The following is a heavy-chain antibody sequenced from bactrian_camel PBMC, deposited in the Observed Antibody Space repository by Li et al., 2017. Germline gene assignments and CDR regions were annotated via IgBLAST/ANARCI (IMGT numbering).Heavy chain of an antibody. CDR3: AEGRGSRGEHCYSLNY. CDR2: IYDTGSGSRDT. J-gene: IGHJ4*01. Sequence: QVQLVESGGGSVQPGGSLRLSCGASGHTYSSNCMGWFRQAGKAREWVASIYDTGSGSRDTVYADSVKGRFTISLDSAKNTAYLQMNNLQPEDTATYYCAEGRGSRGEHCYSLNYWGQGTQVTVS. V-gene: IGHV3S54*01. D-gene: IGHD6*01. CDR1: GHTYSSNC.